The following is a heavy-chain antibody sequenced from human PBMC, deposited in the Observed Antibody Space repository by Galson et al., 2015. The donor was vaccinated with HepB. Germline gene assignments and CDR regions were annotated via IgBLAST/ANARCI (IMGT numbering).Heavy chain of an antibody. V-gene: IGHV3-7*01. D-gene: IGHD6-19*01. CDR1: GFTFSSYL. CDR3: ARDLWYSSGGDAFDI. Sequence: SLRLSCAASGFTFSSYLMSWVRQAPGKGLEWVANIKQDGSEKYYVDSVKGRFTISRDNAKNSLYLQMNSLRAEDTAVYYCARDLWYSSGGDAFDIWGQGTMVTVSS. J-gene: IGHJ3*02. CDR2: IKQDGSEK.